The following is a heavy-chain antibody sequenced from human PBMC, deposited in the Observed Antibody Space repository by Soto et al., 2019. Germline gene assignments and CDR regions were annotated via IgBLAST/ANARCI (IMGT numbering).Heavy chain of an antibody. V-gene: IGHV4-34*01. D-gene: IGHD3-10*01. Sequence: SETLSLTCAVYGGSFSGYYWSWIRQPPGKGLEWIGEINHSGSTNYNPSLKSRVTISVDTSKNQFSLKLSSVTAADTAVYYCATGLWFGELVYYYGMDVWGQGTTVTVSS. J-gene: IGHJ6*02. CDR2: INHSGST. CDR1: GGSFSGYY. CDR3: ATGLWFGELVYYYGMDV.